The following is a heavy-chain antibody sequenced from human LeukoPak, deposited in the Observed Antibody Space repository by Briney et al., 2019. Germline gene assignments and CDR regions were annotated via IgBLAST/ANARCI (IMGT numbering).Heavy chain of an antibody. CDR2: VYTTGST. CDR1: GXSMSSYY. CDR3: ARDDNWLIDY. D-gene: IGHD5-24*01. J-gene: IGHJ4*02. Sequence: SETLSLTCTVSGXSMSSYYGNWIRQPAGKGLEWIGRVYTTGSTNYNPSLKSRITMSVDTSKNQFSLKLSSVTAADTAVYYCARDDNWLIDYWGQGTLVTVSS. V-gene: IGHV4-4*07.